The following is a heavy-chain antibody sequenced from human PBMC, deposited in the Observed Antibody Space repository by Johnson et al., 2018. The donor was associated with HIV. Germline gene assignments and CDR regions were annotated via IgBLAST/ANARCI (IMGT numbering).Heavy chain of an antibody. J-gene: IGHJ3*02. D-gene: IGHD4-17*01. CDR2: IWYDGSNK. CDR1: GFTFSSYG. V-gene: IGHV3-30*02. Sequence: QVQLVESGGGVVQPGGSLRLSCVVSGFTFSSYGMHWVRQAPGKGLEWVAVIWYDGSNKYYADPVKGRFTISRDNSKNTLYLQMNSLRAEDTAVYYCAQEGPLTVTTVMDAFDIWGQGTMVTVSS. CDR3: AQEGPLTVTTVMDAFDI.